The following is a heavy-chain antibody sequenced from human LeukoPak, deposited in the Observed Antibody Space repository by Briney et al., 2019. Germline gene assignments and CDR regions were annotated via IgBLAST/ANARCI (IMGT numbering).Heavy chain of an antibody. CDR3: ARGLRYSSGWYGDY. CDR2: IKQDGSEK. V-gene: IGHV3-7*01. J-gene: IGHJ4*02. Sequence: AEGSLRLSCAATEFTFSSYWMSWVRQAPGKGLEWVANIKQDGSEKYYVDSVKGRFTISRDNSKNTLYLQMNSLRAEDTAVYYCARGLRYSSGWYGDYWGQGTLVTVSS. D-gene: IGHD6-19*01. CDR1: EFTFSSYW.